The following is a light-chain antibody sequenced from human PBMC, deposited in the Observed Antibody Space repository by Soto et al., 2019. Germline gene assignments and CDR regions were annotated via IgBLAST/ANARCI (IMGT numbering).Light chain of an antibody. CDR1: TTDVGGYNY. V-gene: IGLV2-14*01. Sequence: QSVLTQPASVSGSPGQSITISCSGTTTDVGGYNYVSWYQHHPGKAPQLIIYEVTKRPSGVSDRFSGSRSGYTASLTISGLQAEDEADYYCSSYASSRNFVFGAGNKVIV. CDR3: SSYASSRNFV. CDR2: EVT. J-gene: IGLJ1*01.